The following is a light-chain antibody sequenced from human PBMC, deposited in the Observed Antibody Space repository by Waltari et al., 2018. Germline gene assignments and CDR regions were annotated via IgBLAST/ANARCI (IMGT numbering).Light chain of an antibody. CDR1: QTVSSN. Sequence: ETELTQSPATLSVSPGERVPRSCTASQTVSSNLAWYQQKPGQVPRLLVYCASIWATGIPARFSGSGSGTQFTLTINSLQSEDFAVYYCQQYNNWPPWTFGQGTKVEIK. CDR2: CAS. CDR3: QQYNNWPPWT. J-gene: IGKJ1*01. V-gene: IGKV3-15*01.